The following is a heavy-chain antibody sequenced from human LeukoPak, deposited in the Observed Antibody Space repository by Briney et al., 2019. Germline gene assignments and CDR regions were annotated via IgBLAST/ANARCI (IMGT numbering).Heavy chain of an antibody. D-gene: IGHD2-15*01. CDR2: ISGSGTST. V-gene: IGHV3-23*01. Sequence: GGSLRLSCAASGFTFTIYAMSWVRQAPGKGLEWVTSISGSGTSTYYADSVKGRFTISRDSSKNTLYLQMNSLRAEGTAVYYCAKAPRFEVVVAATDYWGQGTLVTVSS. CDR1: GFTFTIYA. CDR3: AKAPRFEVVVAATDY. J-gene: IGHJ4*02.